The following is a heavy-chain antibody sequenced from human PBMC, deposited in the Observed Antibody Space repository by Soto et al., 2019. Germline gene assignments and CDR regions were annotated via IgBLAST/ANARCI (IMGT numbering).Heavy chain of an antibody. CDR3: AKANWGTVVVVSLFDY. CDR1: GFTFSSYG. J-gene: IGHJ4*02. CDR2: ISYDGSNK. V-gene: IGHV3-30*18. D-gene: IGHD2-15*01. Sequence: QVQLVESGGGVVQPGRSLRLSCAASGFTFSSYGMHWVRQAPGKGLEWVAVISYDGSNKYYADSVKGRFTISRDNSKNTLYLQMNSLRAEDTAVYYCAKANWGTVVVVSLFDYWGQGTLVTVSP.